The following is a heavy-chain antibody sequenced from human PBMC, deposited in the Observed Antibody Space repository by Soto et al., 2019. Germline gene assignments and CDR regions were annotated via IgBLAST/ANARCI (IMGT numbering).Heavy chain of an antibody. CDR3: ARDFMVRGVTDAFDI. CDR2: IYSGGST. V-gene: IGHV3-66*01. Sequence: PGGSLRLSCAASGFTVSSNYMSWVRQAPGKGLEWVSVIYSGGSTYYADSVKGRFTISRDNSKNTLYLQMNSLRAEDTAVYYCARDFMVRGVTDAFDIWGQGTMVTVSS. J-gene: IGHJ3*02. D-gene: IGHD3-10*01. CDR1: GFTVSSNY.